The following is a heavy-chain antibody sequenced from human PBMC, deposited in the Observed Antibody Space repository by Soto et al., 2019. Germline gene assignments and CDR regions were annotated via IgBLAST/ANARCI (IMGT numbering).Heavy chain of an antibody. J-gene: IGHJ4*02. CDR2: INNGGST. D-gene: IGHD3-10*01. Sequence: QVQLQQWGAGLLKPSETLSLTCAVYGESFNGYYWSWIRQPPGRGLEWIGEINNGGSTNYNPSLKSRVTMSVDTSKNQFSLKLSSVTAADTAVYFCARGVVRRVIIQYTSFLDYWGQGTLVSASS. CDR1: GESFNGYY. CDR3: ARGVVRRVIIQYTSFLDY. V-gene: IGHV4-34*01.